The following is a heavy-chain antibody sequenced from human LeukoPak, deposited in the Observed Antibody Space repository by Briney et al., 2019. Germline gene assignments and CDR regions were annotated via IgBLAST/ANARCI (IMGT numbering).Heavy chain of an antibody. CDR3: ARGWYDSSGYYYGIDDYYYYMDV. J-gene: IGHJ6*03. D-gene: IGHD3-22*01. V-gene: IGHV1-18*01. Sequence: ASVKVSCKASGYTFTSYGISWVRQAPGQGLEWMGWISAYNGNTNYAQKLQGRVTMTTDTSTSTAYMELRSLGSDDTAVYYCARGWYDSSGYYYGIDDYYYYMDVWGKGTTVTVSS. CDR2: ISAYNGNT. CDR1: GYTFTSYG.